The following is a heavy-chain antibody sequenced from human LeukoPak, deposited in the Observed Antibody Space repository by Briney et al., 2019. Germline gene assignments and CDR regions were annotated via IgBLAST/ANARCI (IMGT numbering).Heavy chain of an antibody. V-gene: IGHV3-30*02. CDR2: IRYDGSNK. D-gene: IGHD3-10*01. Sequence: PGGSLRLSCAASGFTFSSYGMHWVRQAPGKGLEWVAFIRYDGSNKYYADSVKGRFTISRDNSKNTLYLQMNSLRAEDTAVYYCAKGRTTMVRGADVDYWGQGTLVTVSS. J-gene: IGHJ4*02. CDR1: GFTFSSYG. CDR3: AKGRTTMVRGADVDY.